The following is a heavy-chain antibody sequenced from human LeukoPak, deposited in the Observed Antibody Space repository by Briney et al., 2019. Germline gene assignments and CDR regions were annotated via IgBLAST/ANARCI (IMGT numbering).Heavy chain of an antibody. D-gene: IGHD6-6*01. CDR2: ISSSSGFI. CDR1: GFTFSSYS. V-gene: IGHV3-21*01. Sequence: GGSLRLSCAASGFTFSSYSINWVRQAPGKGLEWVSSISSSSGFIYYADSLKGRFTISRDNAENSLYLQMNSLTAEDTAVYYCARGSSSKFDFWGQGTLVTVSS. J-gene: IGHJ4*02. CDR3: ARGSSSKFDF.